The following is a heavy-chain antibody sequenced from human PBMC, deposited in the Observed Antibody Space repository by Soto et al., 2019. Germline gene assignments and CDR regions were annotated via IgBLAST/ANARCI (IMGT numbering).Heavy chain of an antibody. Sequence: GASVKVSCKASGYTFTSYGISWVRQAPGQGLEWMGWISAYNGNTNYAQKLQGRVTMTTDTSTSTAYMELRSLRSDDTAVYYCARAGGSYNYYYYGMDVWGQGTTVTVSS. D-gene: IGHD1-26*01. CDR1: GYTFTSYG. V-gene: IGHV1-18*01. CDR2: ISAYNGNT. CDR3: ARAGGSYNYYYYGMDV. J-gene: IGHJ6*02.